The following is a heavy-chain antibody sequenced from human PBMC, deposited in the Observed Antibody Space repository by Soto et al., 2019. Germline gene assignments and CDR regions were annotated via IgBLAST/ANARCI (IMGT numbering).Heavy chain of an antibody. CDR3: ARQASTTPVYS. CDR2: IYYSGST. D-gene: IGHD2-8*01. J-gene: IGHJ5*02. CDR1: GGSISSSSYY. Sequence: QLQLQESGPGLVKPSETLSLTCTVSGGSISSSSYYWGWIRQPPGKGPEWIGSIYYSGSTYYNPSLKSRVTISVDTSKNQFSMKLSSVTAADTAVYYCARQASTTPVYSWGQGTLVTVSS. V-gene: IGHV4-39*01.